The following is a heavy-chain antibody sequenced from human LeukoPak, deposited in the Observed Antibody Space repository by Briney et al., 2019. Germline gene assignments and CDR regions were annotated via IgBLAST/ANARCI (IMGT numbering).Heavy chain of an antibody. Sequence: RGGSLRLSCAASGFTFSSYWMHWVRQAPGKGLVWVSRINSDGSSTSYADSVKGRFTISRDNAKNTLYLQMNSLRAEDTAVYYCARARITMVRGEFDPWGQGTLVTVSS. CDR1: GFTFSSYW. V-gene: IGHV3-74*01. CDR2: INSDGSST. J-gene: IGHJ5*02. D-gene: IGHD3-10*01. CDR3: ARARITMVRGEFDP.